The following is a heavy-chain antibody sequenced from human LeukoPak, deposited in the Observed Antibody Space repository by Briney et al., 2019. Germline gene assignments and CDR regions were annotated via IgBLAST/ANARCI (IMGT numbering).Heavy chain of an antibody. CDR2: ISSGGGST. CDR3: AKDLDSSGYSY. CDR1: GFTFSPYA. J-gene: IGHJ4*02. D-gene: IGHD3-22*01. V-gene: IGHV3-23*01. Sequence: QSAGSLRLSCAASGFTFSPYAMTWVRQAPGKGLDWVSTISSGGGSTYYADSVKGRFTVSRDNSQNTLYLQMNSLRAEDTAVYFCAKDLDSSGYSYWGQGALVTVSS.